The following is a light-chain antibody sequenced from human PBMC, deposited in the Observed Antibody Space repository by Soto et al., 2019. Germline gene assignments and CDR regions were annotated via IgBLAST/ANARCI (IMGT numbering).Light chain of an antibody. V-gene: IGLV4-60*02. CDR2: LEGSGSY. CDR3: ETWDSNTHWV. Sequence: QLVLTQSSSASASLGSSVKLTCTLSSGHSSYIIAWHQQQPGKAPRYLMKLEGSGSYNKGSGVPDRFSGSSSGADRYLTISNLQFEEEADYYCETWDSNTHWVFGGGTKLTVL. J-gene: IGLJ3*02. CDR1: SGHSSYI.